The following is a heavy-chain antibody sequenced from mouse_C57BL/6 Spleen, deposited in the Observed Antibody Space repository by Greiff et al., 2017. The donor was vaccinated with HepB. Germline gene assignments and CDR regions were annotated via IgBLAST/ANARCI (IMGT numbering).Heavy chain of an antibody. J-gene: IGHJ2*01. CDR1: GFTFSSYA. CDR3: ARRAYYYGSSYVYFDY. V-gene: IGHV5-4*03. D-gene: IGHD1-1*01. Sequence: EVKLVESGGGLVKPGGSLKLSCAASGFTFSSYAMSWVRQTPEKRLEWVATISDGGSYTYYPDNVKGRFTISRDNAKNNLYLQMSHLKSEDTAMYYCARRAYYYGSSYVYFDYWGQGTTLTVSS. CDR2: ISDGGSYT.